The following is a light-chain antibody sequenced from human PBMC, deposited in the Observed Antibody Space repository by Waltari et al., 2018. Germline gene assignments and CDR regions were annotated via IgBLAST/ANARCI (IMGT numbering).Light chain of an antibody. CDR2: GAS. V-gene: IGKV3-15*01. CDR1: QSVTRN. CDR3: QQYNNWPPYT. J-gene: IGKJ2*01. Sequence: EIVMTQSPATLSGSPGARATLSCRASQSVTRNLAWYQQKPGQAPRLLIYGASTSATGIPDRFSGSGSGTEFTLTISSLQSEDFAVYYCQQYNNWPPYTFGQVTKLEIK.